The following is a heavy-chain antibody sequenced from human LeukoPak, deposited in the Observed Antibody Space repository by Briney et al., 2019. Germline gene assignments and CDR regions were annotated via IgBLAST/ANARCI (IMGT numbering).Heavy chain of an antibody. V-gene: IGHV3-7*01. CDR3: ARDRYYYEQGTYYYYGMDV. CDR1: GFTFSSYW. Sequence: GGSLRLSCAASGFTFSSYWMSWVRQAPGKGLEWVANIKQDGSEKYYVDSVKGRFTISRDNAKNSLYLQMNSLRAEDTAVYYCARDRYYYEQGTYYYYGMDVWGQGTTVTVSS. D-gene: IGHD3-22*01. CDR2: IKQDGSEK. J-gene: IGHJ6*02.